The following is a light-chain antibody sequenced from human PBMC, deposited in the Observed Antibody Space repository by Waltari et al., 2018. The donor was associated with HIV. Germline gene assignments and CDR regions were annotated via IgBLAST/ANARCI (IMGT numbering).Light chain of an antibody. CDR3: QSYDSSLTVVI. J-gene: IGLJ2*01. CDR1: RSNIGAGYD. CDR2: GNS. V-gene: IGLV1-40*01. Sequence: QSVLTQPPSVSGAPGQRVTISCTRRRSNIGAGYDVHWYQQVPGTAPKLLIFGNSNRPSGVPDRFSGSKSATSASLAITGLQAEDEADYYCQSYDSSLTVVIFGGGTKLTVL.